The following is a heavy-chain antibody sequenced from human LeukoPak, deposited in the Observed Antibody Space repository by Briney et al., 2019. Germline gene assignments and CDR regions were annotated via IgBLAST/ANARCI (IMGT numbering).Heavy chain of an antibody. Sequence: GASVKVSCKASGYTFTGYYMHLVRQAPGQGLEWMGRINPNSGGTNYAQKFQGRVTMTRDTSISTAYMELSRLSSDDTAVYYCVRGRWGDGYNKWGLMDGWGKGTTVTVSS. V-gene: IGHV1-2*06. CDR2: INPNSGGT. CDR1: GYTFTGYY. J-gene: IGHJ6*04. CDR3: VRGRWGDGYNKWGLMDG. D-gene: IGHD5-24*01.